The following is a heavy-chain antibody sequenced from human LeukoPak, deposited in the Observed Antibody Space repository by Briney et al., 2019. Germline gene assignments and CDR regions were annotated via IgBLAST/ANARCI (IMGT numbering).Heavy chain of an antibody. CDR1: GFTFSSYA. D-gene: IGHD5-18*01. CDR3: AKDPNTAMISWYFDY. J-gene: IGHJ4*02. Sequence: GGSLRLSCAASGFTFSSYAMSWVRQAPGKGLEWVSAISGSGGSTYYADSVKGRFTTSRDNSKNTLYLQMNSLRAEDTAVYYCAKDPNTAMISWYFDYWGQGTLVTVSS. CDR2: ISGSGGST. V-gene: IGHV3-23*01.